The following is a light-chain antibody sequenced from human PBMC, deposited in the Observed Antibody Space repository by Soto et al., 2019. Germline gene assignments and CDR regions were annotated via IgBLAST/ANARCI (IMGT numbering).Light chain of an antibody. CDR1: QNIRNW. CDR2: DAS. CDR3: QQYNSYSWT. J-gene: IGKJ1*01. Sequence: GQSVAITFRASQNIRNWLAWYQQKPGKAPNPLIYDASSLKSGVPARFSGSGSGTEFTLTISSLQPDDFATYYCQQYNSYSWTFGQGTKVDI. V-gene: IGKV1-5*01.